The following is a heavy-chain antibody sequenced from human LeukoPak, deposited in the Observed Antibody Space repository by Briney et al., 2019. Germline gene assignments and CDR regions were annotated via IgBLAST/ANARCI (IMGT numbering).Heavy chain of an antibody. CDR3: ALQFFANCLFY. D-gene: IGHD5-24*01. V-gene: IGHV1-69*02. J-gene: IGHJ4*02. Sequence: ASVKDSSKAPGGTFTSYTISWVRQAPGQGLEWMGRIIPILGIANSAQKFQGRDTLTADKSTSTAYMELSSLRSVDMAVYYCALQFFANCLFYWGQGALWTVSS. CDR2: IIPILGIA. CDR1: GGTFTSYT.